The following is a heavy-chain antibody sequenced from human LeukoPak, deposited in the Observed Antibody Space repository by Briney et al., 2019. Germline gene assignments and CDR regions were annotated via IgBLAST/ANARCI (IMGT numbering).Heavy chain of an antibody. D-gene: IGHD3-9*01. V-gene: IGHV3-48*01. Sequence: GGSLRLSCAASGFTFSSHSMNWVRQAPGKGLEWISYISSDSTIIHYADSVKGRFTISRDDAKSSLYLQMNSLRAEDTAIYYCAKVPRQHDNWFDPWGQGTLVTVSS. J-gene: IGHJ5*02. CDR3: AKVPRQHDNWFDP. CDR1: GFTFSSHS. CDR2: ISSDSTII.